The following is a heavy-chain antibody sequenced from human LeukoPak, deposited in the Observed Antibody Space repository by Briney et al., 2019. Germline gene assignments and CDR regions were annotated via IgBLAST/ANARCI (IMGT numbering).Heavy chain of an antibody. V-gene: IGHV3-30*02. J-gene: IGHJ4*02. D-gene: IGHD4-17*01. CDR2: IRYDGSNK. Sequence: GGALRLSCAASGFTFSSYGMHWVRQAPGKGLEWVAFIRYDGSNKYYADSVKGRFTISRDNSKNTLYLQMNSLRAEDTAVYYCAKDLFSLGPSYLTTGTLDYWGQGTLVTVSS. CDR3: AKDLFSLGPSYLTTGTLDY. CDR1: GFTFSSYG.